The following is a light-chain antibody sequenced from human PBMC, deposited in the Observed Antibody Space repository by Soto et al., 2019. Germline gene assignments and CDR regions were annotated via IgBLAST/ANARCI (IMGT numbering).Light chain of an antibody. J-gene: IGKJ1*01. CDR2: SAS. Sequence: VLTQSPGTLSLSPGQRATLSCRASQGLTTSYLAWYQQKPGQAPRLVIYSASRRATGIPDRFSGSGSGTDFTLTISRLEAEDFAVYYCQQYGSSSTWTFGQGTKVDI. V-gene: IGKV3-20*01. CDR3: QQYGSSSTWT. CDR1: QGLTTSY.